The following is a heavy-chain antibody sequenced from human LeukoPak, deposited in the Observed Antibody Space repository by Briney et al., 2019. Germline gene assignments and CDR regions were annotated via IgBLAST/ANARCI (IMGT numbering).Heavy chain of an antibody. Sequence: GGSLRLSCAASGFTFITYSMNWVRQTPGEGLEWVSSISSNSNFIYYADSVKGRFTISRDNANNSLFLQLNSLRPEDTAVYYCARGGVYDFRFDPWGRGTLVTVSS. CDR2: ISSNSNFI. D-gene: IGHD3-3*01. CDR3: ARGGVYDFRFDP. J-gene: IGHJ5*02. V-gene: IGHV3-21*01. CDR1: GFTFITYS.